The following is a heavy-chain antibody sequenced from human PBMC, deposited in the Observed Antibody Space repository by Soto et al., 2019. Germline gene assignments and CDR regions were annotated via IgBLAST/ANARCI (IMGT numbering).Heavy chain of an antibody. D-gene: IGHD5-12*01. V-gene: IGHV1-58*01. CDR1: GFMFTSSA. CDR2: LVVGSGNT. Sequence: SVKVSCKTSGFMFTSSAVQWVRQARGQRLEWIGWLVVGSGNTHYAQNFQERVTLTRDMSTGTAYMELSSLRSEDTAVYYCARGGLGVYFDYWGQGTLVTVSS. J-gene: IGHJ4*02. CDR3: ARGGLGVYFDY.